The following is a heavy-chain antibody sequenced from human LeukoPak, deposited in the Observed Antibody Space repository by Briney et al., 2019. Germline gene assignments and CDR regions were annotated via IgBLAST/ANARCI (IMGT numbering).Heavy chain of an antibody. CDR1: GFTSSSYW. CDR2: INQDGSDK. J-gene: IGHJ4*02. Sequence: GGSLRLSCAASGFTSSSYWMGWVRQAPGKGLEWVANINQDGSDKYYVDSVKGRFTISRDNAKNSLYLQMNSLRAEDTAVYYCAKDRQYYYDSSGYYFDYWGQGTLVTVSS. CDR3: AKDRQYYYDSSGYYFDY. D-gene: IGHD3-22*01. V-gene: IGHV3-7*03.